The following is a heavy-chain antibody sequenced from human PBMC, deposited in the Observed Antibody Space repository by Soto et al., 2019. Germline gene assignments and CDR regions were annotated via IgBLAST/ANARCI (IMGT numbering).Heavy chain of an antibody. J-gene: IGHJ5*02. CDR1: GYTFTRYA. V-gene: IGHV1-3*01. D-gene: IGHD6-6*01. CDR3: ARNGRSDWFDP. CDR2: INAGNGNT. Sequence: QVQLVQSGAEVKKPGASVKVSCKASGYTFTRYAMHWVRQAPGQRLEWMGWINAGNGNTKYSQKFQGRVTITRDTSASTAYMELISLRSEDTAVYYCARNGRSDWFDPWGQGTLVTVSS.